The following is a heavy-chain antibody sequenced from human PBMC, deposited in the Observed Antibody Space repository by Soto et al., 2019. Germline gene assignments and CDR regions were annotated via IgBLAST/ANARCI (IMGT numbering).Heavy chain of an antibody. CDR1: GFTFNSYG. CDR2: ISYDSTKT. Sequence: QVQLVESGGGVVQPGRSLRLSCAASGFTFNSYGMHWVRQGPGNGLEWVAFISYDSTKTYYADSVKGRFTISRDNSNSAPYVQMNSLTGEDTAVYYCARTRSAWSDFRYYSLDVWGQGTTVTVSS. D-gene: IGHD1-26*01. V-gene: IGHV3-30*03. J-gene: IGHJ6*02. CDR3: ARTRSAWSDFRYYSLDV.